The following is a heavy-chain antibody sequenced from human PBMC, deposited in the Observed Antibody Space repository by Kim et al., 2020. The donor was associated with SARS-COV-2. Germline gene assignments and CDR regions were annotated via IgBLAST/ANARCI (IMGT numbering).Heavy chain of an antibody. Sequence: GGSLRLSCAASGFTFSSNAMTWVRQAPGKGLEWVSAISGSGDSTYYADSVKGRFTISRDNSKNTLYLQMNSLRAEDTALYYCAPYSGTSKAWDYWGQGTLVTVSS. CDR2: ISGSGDST. CDR3: APYSGTSKAWDY. CDR1: GFTFSSNA. V-gene: IGHV3-23*01. D-gene: IGHD1-26*01. J-gene: IGHJ4*02.